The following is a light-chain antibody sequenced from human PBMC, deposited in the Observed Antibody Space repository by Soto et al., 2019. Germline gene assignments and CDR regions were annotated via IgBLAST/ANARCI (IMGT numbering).Light chain of an antibody. CDR3: QQYGVT. CDR2: RAS. J-gene: IGKJ4*01. V-gene: IGKV1-5*03. Sequence: DIQVTQSPSTLSASVGDSVTITCRASQNIHNWLAWYQQKPGKAPKLLIYRASTLEKGVPSRFNGGGSGTEFTLTIRSLQPDDFATYYCQQYGVTFGGGTKVEIK. CDR1: QNIHNW.